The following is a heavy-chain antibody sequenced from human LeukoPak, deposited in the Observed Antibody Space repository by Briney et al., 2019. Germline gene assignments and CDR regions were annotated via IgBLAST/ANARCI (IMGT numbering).Heavy chain of an antibody. CDR2: INPSGGST. Sequence: ASVKVSCKASGYTFTNYYMHWVRQAPGQGLEWMGIINPSGGSTSYAQKFQGRVTTTRDMSTSTVYMELSSLRSEDTAVYYCARGPSEYSSSSDTFDIWGQGTMVTVSS. V-gene: IGHV1-46*01. J-gene: IGHJ3*02. D-gene: IGHD6-6*01. CDR3: ARGPSEYSSSSDTFDI. CDR1: GYTFTNYY.